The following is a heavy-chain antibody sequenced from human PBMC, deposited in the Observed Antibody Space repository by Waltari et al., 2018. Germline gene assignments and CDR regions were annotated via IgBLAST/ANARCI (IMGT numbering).Heavy chain of an antibody. V-gene: IGHV3-21*01. CDR2: ISSSSSYI. J-gene: IGHJ3*02. CDR1: VFTFSRYS. Sequence: EVQLVESGGGLVKHGGCLRLPCAASVFTFSRYSTNWIRPAPGTGLEGVSFISSSSSYICDADTVKRRFTISRDNAKNSLYMQMNSLRAEDTAVYYCAANYYDSSGYPIPEAAFDIWGQGTMVTVSS. D-gene: IGHD3-22*01. CDR3: AANYYDSSGYPIPEAAFDI.